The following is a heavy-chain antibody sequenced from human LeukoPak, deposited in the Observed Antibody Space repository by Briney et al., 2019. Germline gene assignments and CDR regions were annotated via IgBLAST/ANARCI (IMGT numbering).Heavy chain of an antibody. Sequence: GGSLRLSCAASGFTLSSYSMNWVRQAPGKGLECVANIKEDGSAKNYLDSVKGRFTISRDNTKNSLYLQLSSLRAEDTAVYYCARDFAYNTFDYWGQGTLVTVSS. CDR1: GFTLSSYS. J-gene: IGHJ4*02. D-gene: IGHD1-14*01. V-gene: IGHV3-7*01. CDR3: ARDFAYNTFDY. CDR2: IKEDGSAK.